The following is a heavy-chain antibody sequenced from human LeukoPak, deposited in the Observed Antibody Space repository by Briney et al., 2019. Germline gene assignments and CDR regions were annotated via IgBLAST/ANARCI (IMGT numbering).Heavy chain of an antibody. J-gene: IGHJ4*02. D-gene: IGHD1-26*01. CDR3: TRGAYSGSY. V-gene: IGHV3-49*04. CDR1: GFTFRDYT. Sequence: PGRSLRLSCTASGFTFRDYTMTWVRQAPGKGLEWVGFIRSEAYGGTTEYAASVKGRFTISRDDSKSIVYLEMNTLKTEDTAVYYCTRGAYSGSYWGQGTLATVSS. CDR2: IRSEAYGGTT.